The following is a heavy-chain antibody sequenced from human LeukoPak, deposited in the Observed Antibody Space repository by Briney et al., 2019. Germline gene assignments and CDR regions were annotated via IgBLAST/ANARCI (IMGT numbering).Heavy chain of an antibody. V-gene: IGHV1-69*04. CDR3: ARAPFSGRGTFDP. CDR1: GGTFSSYA. J-gene: IGHJ5*02. CDR2: IIPILGIA. Sequence: SVKVFCKASGGTFSSYAISWVRQAPGQGLEWMGRIIPILGIANYAQKFQGRVTITADKSTSTAYMELSSLRSEDTAVYYCARAPFSGRGTFDPWGQGTLVTVSS. D-gene: IGHD5-12*01.